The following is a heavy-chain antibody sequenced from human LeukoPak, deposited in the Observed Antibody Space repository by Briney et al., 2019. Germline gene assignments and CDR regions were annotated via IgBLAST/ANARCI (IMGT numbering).Heavy chain of an antibody. CDR3: ARDYYDSSGYQDPADAFDI. CDR2: ISSSSSTI. D-gene: IGHD3-22*01. CDR1: GFTFSIYI. V-gene: IGHV3-48*01. J-gene: IGHJ3*02. Sequence: GGSLRLSCAASGFTFSIYIMNWVRQAPAKGLEWVSSISSSSSTIYYADSVKGRFTISRDNAKNSLYLQMNSLRAEDTAVYYCARDYYDSSGYQDPADAFDIWGQGTMVTVSS.